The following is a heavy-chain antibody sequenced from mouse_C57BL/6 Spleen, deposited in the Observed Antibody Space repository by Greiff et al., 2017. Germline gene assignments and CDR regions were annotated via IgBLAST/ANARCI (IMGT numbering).Heavy chain of an antibody. J-gene: IGHJ4*01. CDR3: ARGATNYYAMDY. D-gene: IGHD6-1*01. Sequence: QLQQPGAELVRPGSSVKLSCKASGYTFTSYWMDWVKQRPGQGLEWIGNIYPSDSETHYNQKFKDKATLTVDKSSSTAYMQLSSLTSEDSAVYYCARGATNYYAMDYWGQGTSVTVSS. CDR1: GYTFTSYW. V-gene: IGHV1-61*01. CDR2: IYPSDSET.